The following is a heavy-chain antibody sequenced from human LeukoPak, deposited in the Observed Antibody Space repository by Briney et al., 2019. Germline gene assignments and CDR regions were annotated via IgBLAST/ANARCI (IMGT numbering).Heavy chain of an antibody. CDR2: IYYSGST. V-gene: IGHV4-59*01. Sequence: PSETLSLTCTVSGGSISSYYWSWIRQPPGKGPEWIGYIYYSGSTNYNPSLKSRVTISVDTSKNQFSLKLSSVTAADTAVYYCARETSQKGAHYMDVWGKGTTVTISS. CDR3: ARETSQKGAHYMDV. CDR1: GGSISSYY. D-gene: IGHD3-16*01. J-gene: IGHJ6*03.